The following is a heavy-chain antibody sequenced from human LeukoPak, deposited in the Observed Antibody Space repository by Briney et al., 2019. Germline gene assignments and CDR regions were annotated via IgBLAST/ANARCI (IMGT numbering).Heavy chain of an antibody. J-gene: IGHJ3*02. CDR2: ISSSSSYI. Sequence: PGGSLRLSCAASGFTVSSNYMSWVRQAPGKGLEWVSSISSSSSYIYYADSVKGRFTISRDNAKNSLYLQMNSLRAEDTAVYYCASSSSSVGAFDIWGQGTMVTVSS. CDR3: ASSSSSVGAFDI. CDR1: GFTVSSNY. D-gene: IGHD6-6*01. V-gene: IGHV3-21*01.